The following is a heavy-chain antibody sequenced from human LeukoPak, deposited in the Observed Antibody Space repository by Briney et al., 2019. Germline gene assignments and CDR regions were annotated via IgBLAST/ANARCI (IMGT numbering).Heavy chain of an antibody. CDR1: GYTFTSYG. CDR2: SSAYNGNT. Sequence: ASVKVSCKASGYTFTSYGISWVREAPGQGLEWMGCSSAYNGNTNYAQKLLGRVTMTTDTSTSTAYMELRSLRSDDTAVYYCARDNMVQGVIIYYFDYWGQGTLVTVSS. D-gene: IGHD3-10*01. V-gene: IGHV1-18*01. CDR3: ARDNMVQGVIIYYFDY. J-gene: IGHJ4*02.